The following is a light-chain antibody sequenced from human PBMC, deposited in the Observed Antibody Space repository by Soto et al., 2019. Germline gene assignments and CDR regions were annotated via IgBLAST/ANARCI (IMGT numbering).Light chain of an antibody. V-gene: IGLV2-14*01. CDR1: SSDFDIYKY. Sequence: QSALTQPASVSGSPGQSITISCTGTSSDFDIYKYVSWYQQHPGKAPKLMIYQVTNRPSGVSNRFSGSTSGNTASLTISGLQAEDEADYYCCSYTSSINYVFGTGNKVTVL. CDR3: CSYTSSINYV. J-gene: IGLJ1*01. CDR2: QVT.